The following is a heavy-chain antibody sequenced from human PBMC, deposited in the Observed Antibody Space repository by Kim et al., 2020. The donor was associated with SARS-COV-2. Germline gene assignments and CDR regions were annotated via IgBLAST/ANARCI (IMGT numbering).Heavy chain of an antibody. D-gene: IGHD2-2*02. CDR1: GGSISSYY. V-gene: IGHV4-59*01. Sequence: SETLSLTCTVSGGSISSYYWSWIRQPPGKGPEWIGYIFYTGSTTYNPSLKSRVTISVDASKNQFCLKLSSLTAADTAVYYCARGSSGYRATLDYWGQGTL. J-gene: IGHJ4*02. CDR2: IFYTGST. CDR3: ARGSSGYRATLDY.